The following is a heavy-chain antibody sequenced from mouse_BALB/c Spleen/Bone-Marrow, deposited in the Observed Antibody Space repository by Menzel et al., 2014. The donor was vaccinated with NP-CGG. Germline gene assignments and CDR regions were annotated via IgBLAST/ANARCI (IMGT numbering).Heavy chain of an antibody. CDR1: GYTFSSYW. Sequence: QVQLKESGAELMKPGASVKISCKTTGYTFSSYWIEWVKQRPGHGLEWIGEILPGSGTTNYNEKFKGKATFTADTSSNTAYTQLSSLTSEDSAVYYCARSHYYGLYYAMDYWGQGTSVTVSS. V-gene: IGHV1-9*01. CDR2: ILPGSGTT. CDR3: ARSHYYGLYYAMDY. J-gene: IGHJ4*01. D-gene: IGHD1-1*01.